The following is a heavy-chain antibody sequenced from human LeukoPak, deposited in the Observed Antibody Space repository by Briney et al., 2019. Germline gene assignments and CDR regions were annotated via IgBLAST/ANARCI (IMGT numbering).Heavy chain of an antibody. CDR1: GGSISSYY. CDR3: ARRPPYYGTYGMDV. V-gene: IGHV4-59*08. Sequence: ASETLSLTCTVSGGSISSYYWSWIRQPPGKGLEWIGYIYYSGSTNYNPSLKSRVTISVDTSKNQFSLKLSSVTAADTAVYYCARRPPYYGTYGMDVWGQGTTVTVSS. J-gene: IGHJ6*02. D-gene: IGHD3-3*01. CDR2: IYYSGST.